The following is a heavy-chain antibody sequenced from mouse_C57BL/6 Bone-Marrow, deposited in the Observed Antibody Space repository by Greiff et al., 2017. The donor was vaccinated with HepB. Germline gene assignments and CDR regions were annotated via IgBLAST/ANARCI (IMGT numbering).Heavy chain of an antibody. J-gene: IGHJ4*01. CDR3: TRDPPFTTVGAMDY. V-gene: IGHV5-9-1*02. D-gene: IGHD1-1*01. Sequence: EVQVVESGEGLVKPGGSLKLSCAASGFTFSSYAMSWVRQTPEKRLEWVAYISSGGDYIYYADTVKGRFTISRDNARNTLYLQMSSLKSEDTAMYYCTRDPPFTTVGAMDYGGQGTSVTVSS. CDR1: GFTFSSYA. CDR2: ISSGGDYI.